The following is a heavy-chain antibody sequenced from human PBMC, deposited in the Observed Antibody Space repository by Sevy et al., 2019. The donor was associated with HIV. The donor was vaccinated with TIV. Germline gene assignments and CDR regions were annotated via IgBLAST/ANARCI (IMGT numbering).Heavy chain of an antibody. Sequence: GGSLRLSCAASGFTFSSYWMSWVRQAPGKGLEWVANIKQGGSEKYYVDSVKGRFTSSRDNAKNSLYLQMNSLRAEDTAVYYCARASRITMVRGVTGAFDIWGQGTMVTVSS. D-gene: IGHD3-10*01. J-gene: IGHJ3*02. CDR2: IKQGGSEK. CDR1: GFTFSSYW. CDR3: ARASRITMVRGVTGAFDI. V-gene: IGHV3-7*03.